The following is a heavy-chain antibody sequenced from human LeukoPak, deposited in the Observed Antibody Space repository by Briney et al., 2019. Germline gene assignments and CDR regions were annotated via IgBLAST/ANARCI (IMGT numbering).Heavy chain of an antibody. J-gene: IGHJ4*02. CDR2: TTHSGSS. Sequence: SETLSLTCGVAGGSFRGYYWTWIRQAPGKGLEWIGETTHSGSSNYNPSLKSRVNISVNMAKNQFSLTLSSVTAADTAEYYCARMWPGRIGGSLGSSDYWGQGTLVTVSS. D-gene: IGHD1-26*01. CDR3: ARMWPGRIGGSLGSSDY. V-gene: IGHV4-34*01. CDR1: GGSFRGYY.